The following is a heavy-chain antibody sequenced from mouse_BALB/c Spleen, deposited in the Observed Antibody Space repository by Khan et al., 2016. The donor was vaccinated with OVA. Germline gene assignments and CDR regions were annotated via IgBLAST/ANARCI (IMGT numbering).Heavy chain of an antibody. V-gene: IGHV1S137*01. CDR2: ISTDSVNT. J-gene: IGHJ2*01. Sequence: VQLQQSGPELVRPGVSVKISCKGSGYTFTDYSMHWVKQSHAKSLEWIGVISTDSVNTNYNQKFKGKATLTVDKSFSTVYIELDRMTSEASAIYYCAIRYYVGYWGQSATLPVSS. CDR3: AIRYYVGY. CDR1: GYTFTDYS.